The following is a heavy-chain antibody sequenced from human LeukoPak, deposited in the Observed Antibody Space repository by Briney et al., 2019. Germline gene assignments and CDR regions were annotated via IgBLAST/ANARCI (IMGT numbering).Heavy chain of an antibody. D-gene: IGHD4-17*01. CDR3: ARTYGDYDGSYWYFDL. CDR2: ISTYNGNT. CDR1: GYTFTSYG. V-gene: IGHV1-18*01. Sequence: ASVKVSCKASGYTFTSYGITWVRQAPGQGLEWMGWISTYNGNTDYAQRLQGRVTMTTDTSTSTAYMELRSLRSDDTAVYYCARTYGDYDGSYWYFDLWGRGTLVTVSS. J-gene: IGHJ2*01.